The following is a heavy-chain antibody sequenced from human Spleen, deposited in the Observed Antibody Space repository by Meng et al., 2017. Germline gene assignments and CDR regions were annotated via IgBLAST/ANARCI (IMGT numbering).Heavy chain of an antibody. V-gene: IGHV3-23*01. Sequence: GGSLRLSCAASGFTFTNYVMNWVRQAPGKGLQWVSSITGSGDSTYYADSVKGRFTISRDNSKNTLYLQMNSLRAEDTAVYYCARDVSGSSSNLDYYYYYGMDVWGQGTTVTVSS. CDR2: ITGSGDST. J-gene: IGHJ6*02. D-gene: IGHD6-6*01. CDR3: ARDVSGSSSNLDYYYYYGMDV. CDR1: GFTFTNYV.